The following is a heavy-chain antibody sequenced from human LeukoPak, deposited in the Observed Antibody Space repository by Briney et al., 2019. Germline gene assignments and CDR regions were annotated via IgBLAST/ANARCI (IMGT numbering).Heavy chain of an antibody. Sequence: PGRSLRLSCAASGFTFSSYGMHWVRQAPGKGLEWVAVISYDGSNKYYADSVKGRFTISRDNYKNTLYLQMNSLRAEDTAVYYCAKDRSSWYYFDYWGQGTLVTVSS. J-gene: IGHJ4*02. CDR2: ISYDGSNK. V-gene: IGHV3-30*18. D-gene: IGHD6-13*01. CDR3: AKDRSSWYYFDY. CDR1: GFTFSSYG.